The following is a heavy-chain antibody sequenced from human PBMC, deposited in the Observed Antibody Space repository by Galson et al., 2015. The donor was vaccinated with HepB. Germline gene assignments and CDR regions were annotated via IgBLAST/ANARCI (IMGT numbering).Heavy chain of an antibody. CDR2: VSTNGATI. V-gene: IGHV3-48*04. D-gene: IGHD4/OR15-4a*01. CDR1: GFTFSRHT. Sequence: SLRLSCAASGFTFSRHTMSWVRQTPGQGLQWISYVSTNGATIHYADSVKGRFTIARDNAKNTMWLQMNSLRAKDTAVYYCATTKFGSGAYWTFDIWGPGTLVTVSS. J-gene: IGHJ3*02. CDR3: ATTKFGSGAYWTFDI.